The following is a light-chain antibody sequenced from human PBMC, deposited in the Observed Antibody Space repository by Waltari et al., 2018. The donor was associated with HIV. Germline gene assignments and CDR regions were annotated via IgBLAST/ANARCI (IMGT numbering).Light chain of an antibody. J-gene: IGKJ2*01. V-gene: IGKV3-20*01. Sequence: EIVLTQSPGTLSLSPGERATLSCKASQTVNSGYLAWYQQKAGQAPRLLVYVPSTRASGIADRFSCRGSGTDFTLTITALEPEDSAVYHCQQYGASPHTFGQGTKLEIE. CDR2: VPS. CDR1: QTVNSGY. CDR3: QQYGASPHT.